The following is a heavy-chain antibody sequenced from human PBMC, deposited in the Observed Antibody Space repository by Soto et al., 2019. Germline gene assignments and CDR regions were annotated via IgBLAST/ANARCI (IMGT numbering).Heavy chain of an antibody. V-gene: IGHV3-15*07. CDR1: GFNFGTAW. Sequence: GGSLRLSCAASGFNFGTAWMIWVRQALGKGLEWVGRIKSKTDGGTTDYAAPVKGRFTISRADSKNTLYLQMNSLKTEDTAVYYFFTFDVYYAPDNGMDVLGQGTTFSVS. J-gene: IGHJ6*02. CDR2: IKSKTDGGTT. D-gene: IGHD3-3*01. CDR3: FTFDVYYAPDNGMDV.